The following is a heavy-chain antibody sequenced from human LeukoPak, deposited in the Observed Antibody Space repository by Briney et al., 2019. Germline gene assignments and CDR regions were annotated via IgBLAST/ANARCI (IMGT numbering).Heavy chain of an antibody. CDR2: INHSGST. J-gene: IGHJ6*02. CDR1: GGSFSGYY. Sequence: SETLSLTCAVYGGSFSGYYWSWIRQPPGKGLEWIGEINHSGSTNYNPSLKSRVTISVDTSKNQFSLKLSSVTAADTAVYYCARRGGNPHYYGIDVWGQGTTVTVSS. CDR3: ARRGGNPHYYGIDV. V-gene: IGHV4-34*01. D-gene: IGHD4-23*01.